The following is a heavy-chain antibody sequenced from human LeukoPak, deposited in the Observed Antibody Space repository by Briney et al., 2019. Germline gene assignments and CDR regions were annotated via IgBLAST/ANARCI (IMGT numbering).Heavy chain of an antibody. J-gene: IGHJ4*02. CDR2: IKQDGSEK. CDR1: GVTFSRSHRFIFSDYW. Sequence: GGSLRLSCIASGVTFSRSHRFIFSDYWMSWVRQAPGKGLEWVANIKQDGSEKYYLDSVKGRFTISRDNAKNSLYLQMNSLRAEDTAVYYCATWDFWSGYRFESWGQGTLVTVSS. CDR3: ATWDFWSGYRFES. V-gene: IGHV3-7*01. D-gene: IGHD3-3*01.